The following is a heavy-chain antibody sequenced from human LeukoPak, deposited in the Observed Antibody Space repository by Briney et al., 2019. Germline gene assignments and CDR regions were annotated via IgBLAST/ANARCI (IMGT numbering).Heavy chain of an antibody. D-gene: IGHD5-18*01. CDR2: IVVGSGNT. CDR1: GFTFTSSA. CDR3: AAGRTVMDTVTYFGY. Sequence: SVKVSCKASGFTFTSSAVQWVRQARGQRLEWIGWIVVGSGNTNYAQKFQERVTITRDMSTSTAYMELSSLRSEDTAVYYCAAGRTVMDTVTYFGYWGQGTLVTVSS. V-gene: IGHV1-58*01. J-gene: IGHJ4*02.